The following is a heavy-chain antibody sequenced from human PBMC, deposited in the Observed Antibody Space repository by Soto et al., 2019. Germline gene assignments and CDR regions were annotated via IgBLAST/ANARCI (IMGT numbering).Heavy chain of an antibody. CDR3: GARGLPTFGLGMYYFDS. V-gene: IGHV2-5*01. J-gene: IGHJ4*02. Sequence: QITLKESGLTLVRPTQTLTLTCTFSGFSLTTSGVGVAWIRQLPGKAPEWLGLVDWNDDKRYSPSLNSRLTISKDTYNTRVVLTMTNMVPSDDGTFYCGARGLPTFGLGMYYFDSWGQGTLVTVS. CDR1: GFSLTTSGVG. CDR2: VDWNDDK. D-gene: IGHD3-3*01.